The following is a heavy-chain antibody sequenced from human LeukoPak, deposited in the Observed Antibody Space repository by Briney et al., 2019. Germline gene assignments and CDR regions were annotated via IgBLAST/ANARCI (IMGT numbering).Heavy chain of an antibody. D-gene: IGHD5-18*01. CDR3: ARDVRYTPDV. CDR1: GFTFSIYW. Sequence: GGSLRLSCAASGFTFSIYWMHWVRQAPGXGLVWVSRITSDGSSTTYADSVKGRFTISRDNAKNTLYLQMNSLRAEDTAVYYCARDVRYTPDVWGQGTTVTVSS. CDR2: ITSDGSST. J-gene: IGHJ6*02. V-gene: IGHV3-74*01.